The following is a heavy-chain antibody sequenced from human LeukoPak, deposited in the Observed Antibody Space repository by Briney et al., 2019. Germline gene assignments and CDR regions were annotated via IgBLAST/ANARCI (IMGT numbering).Heavy chain of an antibody. CDR3: ARDRLRSRYDILTGYYY. V-gene: IGHV3-11*01. D-gene: IGHD3-9*01. Sequence: GGSLRLSCAASGFTFSDYYMSWIRQAPGKGLEWVSYISSSGSTIYYADSVKGRFTISRDNARNSLYLQMNSLRAEDTAVYYCARDRLRSRYDILTGYYYWGQGTLVTVSS. J-gene: IGHJ4*02. CDR1: GFTFSDYY. CDR2: ISSSGSTI.